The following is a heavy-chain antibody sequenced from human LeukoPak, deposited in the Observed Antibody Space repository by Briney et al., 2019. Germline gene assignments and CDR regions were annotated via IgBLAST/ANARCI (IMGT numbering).Heavy chain of an antibody. Sequence: PGGSLRLSCAASGFTFSSYWMHWVRQAPGKGLVRVSRINSDGSSTNYADSVKGRFTISRDNAKNTLYLQMNSLRAEDTAVYYCAREFRVLPDMWGQGTMVTVSS. CDR1: GFTFSSYW. J-gene: IGHJ3*02. V-gene: IGHV3-74*01. CDR3: AREFRVLPDM. CDR2: INSDGSST. D-gene: IGHD3-10*01.